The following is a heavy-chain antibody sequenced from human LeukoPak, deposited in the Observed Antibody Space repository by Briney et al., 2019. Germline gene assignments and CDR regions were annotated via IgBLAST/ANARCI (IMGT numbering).Heavy chain of an antibody. Sequence: PGGSLRLSCAASGFTFSSYSMNWVRQAPGKGLEWVSSISSSSSYIYYADSVKCRFTISRDNAKNSLYLQTNSLRAEDTAVYYCAREGIAAAVDYWGQGTLVTVSS. CDR2: ISSSSSYI. D-gene: IGHD6-13*01. CDR1: GFTFSSYS. J-gene: IGHJ4*02. CDR3: AREGIAAAVDY. V-gene: IGHV3-21*01.